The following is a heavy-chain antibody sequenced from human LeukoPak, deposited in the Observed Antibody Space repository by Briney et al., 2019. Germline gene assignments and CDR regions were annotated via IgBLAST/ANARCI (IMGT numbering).Heavy chain of an antibody. J-gene: IGHJ5*02. D-gene: IGHD6-19*01. CDR2: INPNSGDT. CDR3: ARDQSRKWEVLSGWWFDP. Sequence: GASVKVSCKASRYTFTGYFMHWVRQAPGQGLAWMGWINPNSGDTNYAQKFQGRVTVTRDMSTRTVYMELSNLRSEDTAVYYCARDQSRKWEVLSGWWFDPWGQGTLVTVSS. CDR1: RYTFTGYF. V-gene: IGHV1-2*02.